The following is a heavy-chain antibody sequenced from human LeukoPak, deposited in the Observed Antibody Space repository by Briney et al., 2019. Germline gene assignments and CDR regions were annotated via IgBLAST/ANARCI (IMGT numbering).Heavy chain of an antibody. V-gene: IGHV3-23*01. D-gene: IGHD5-18*01. CDR3: TTDSGDTAMVDY. Sequence: GGSPRLSCAASGFTFSSYAMSWVRQAPGKGLEWVSAISGSGGSTYYADSVKGRFTISRDNSKNTLYLQMNSLKTEDTAVYYCTTDSGDTAMVDYWGQGTLVTVSS. CDR2: ISGSGGST. J-gene: IGHJ4*02. CDR1: GFTFSSYA.